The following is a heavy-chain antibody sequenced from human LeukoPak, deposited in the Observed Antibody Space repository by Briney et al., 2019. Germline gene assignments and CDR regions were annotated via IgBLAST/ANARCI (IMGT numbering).Heavy chain of an antibody. CDR1: GLIFSDAW. V-gene: IGHV3-15*04. CDR3: TTEGQQMESSGFDL. D-gene: IGHD6-13*01. Sequence: GGSLRLSCAASGLIFSDAWMGWVRQAPGKGLEWVGRIANKINSERKDYAAPVRGRFSISRDDSENTLYLQMNGLQTEDTGVYYCTTEGQQMESSGFDLWGRGTPVTVSS. CDR2: IANKINSERK. J-gene: IGHJ4*02.